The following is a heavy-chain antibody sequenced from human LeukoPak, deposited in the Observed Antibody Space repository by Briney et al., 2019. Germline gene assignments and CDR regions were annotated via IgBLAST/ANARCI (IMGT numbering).Heavy chain of an antibody. V-gene: IGHV3-33*01. CDR2: IWYDGSNK. CDR1: GFTFSSYG. D-gene: IGHD3-10*01. CDR3: ARDLRGWFGEFEYYFDY. J-gene: IGHJ4*02. Sequence: PGRSLRLSCAASGFTFSSYGMHWVRQAPGKGLEWVAVIWYDGSNKYYADSVKGRFTISRGNSKNTLYLQMNSLRAEDTAVYYCARDLRGWFGEFEYYFDYWGQGTLVTVSS.